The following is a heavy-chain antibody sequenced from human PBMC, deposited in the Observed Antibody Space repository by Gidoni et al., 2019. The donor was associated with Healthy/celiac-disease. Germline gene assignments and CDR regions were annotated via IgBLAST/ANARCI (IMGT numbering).Heavy chain of an antibody. CDR1: GGSIRSGGYY. D-gene: IGHD1-7*01. Sequence: QVQLQESGPGLVKPSQTLSLTCTVSGGSIRSGGYYWSWIRQHPGKGLEWIGYIYYSGSTYYNPSLKSRVTISVDTSKNQFSLKLSSVTAADTAVYYCARDLGNWNYGSVPYYYYGMDVWGQGTTVTVSS. V-gene: IGHV4-31*03. J-gene: IGHJ6*02. CDR3: ARDLGNWNYGSVPYYYYGMDV. CDR2: IYYSGST.